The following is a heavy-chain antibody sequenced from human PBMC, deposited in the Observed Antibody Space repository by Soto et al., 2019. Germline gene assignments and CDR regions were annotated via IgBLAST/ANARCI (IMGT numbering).Heavy chain of an antibody. J-gene: IGHJ4*02. Sequence: QVQLQESGPGLVKPSQTLSLTCTVSGGSISSGGYYWSWIRQHPGKGLEWIGYIYYSGSTYYNPSLKSRVTIAVDTSKNQFSRKLSSVTAADTAVYYCARQRGYSGYDSGRFDYWGQGTLVTVSS. D-gene: IGHD5-12*01. CDR3: ARQRGYSGYDSGRFDY. CDR2: IYYSGST. CDR1: GGSISSGGYY. V-gene: IGHV4-31*03.